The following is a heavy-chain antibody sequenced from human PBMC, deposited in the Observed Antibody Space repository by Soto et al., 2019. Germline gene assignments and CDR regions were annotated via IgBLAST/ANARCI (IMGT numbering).Heavy chain of an antibody. CDR1: GDSISHGSH. D-gene: IGHD1-1*01. J-gene: IGHJ4*02. V-gene: IGHV4-38-2*01. Sequence: PSETLSLTCAVSGDSISHGSHWAWIRQPPGKGLEAIGSIHYSGNIYYNPSLKSRVTMSVDKSKNQFSMKLNSVTAADTAVYYCARQSTGYRVEVDYWGQGTLVTVSS. CDR2: IHYSGNI. CDR3: ARQSTGYRVEVDY.